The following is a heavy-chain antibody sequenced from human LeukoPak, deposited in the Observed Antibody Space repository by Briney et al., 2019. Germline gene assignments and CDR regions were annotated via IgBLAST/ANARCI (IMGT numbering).Heavy chain of an antibody. CDR3: ARDVGDTVYYYYGMDV. CDR1: GGSISSGSYY. Sequence: SQTLSLTCTVSGGSISSGSYYWSWIRQPAGKGLEWIGRIHTSGSTNYNPSLKSRVTISVDTSKNQFSLKLSSVTAADTAVYYCARDVGDTVYYYYGMDVWGQGTTVTVSS. CDR2: IHTSGST. D-gene: IGHD1-26*01. V-gene: IGHV4-61*02. J-gene: IGHJ6*02.